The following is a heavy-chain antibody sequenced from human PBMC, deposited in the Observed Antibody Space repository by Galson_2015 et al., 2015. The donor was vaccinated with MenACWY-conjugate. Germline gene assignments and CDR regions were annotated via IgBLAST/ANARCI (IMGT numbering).Heavy chain of an antibody. CDR2: ISGSGDGT. Sequence: SLSLSCAASGLTFSRYAMSWVRQAPGKGLEWVSAISGSGDGTYYAGSVKGRFIISRDNSKNTEYLQMSSLRAEDTALYYCAKGAGGVAGNSTNCYPFDHWGQGTLVTVSS. J-gene: IGHJ4*02. CDR1: GLTFSRYA. D-gene: IGHD2/OR15-2a*01. V-gene: IGHV3-23*01. CDR3: AKGAGGVAGNSTNCYPFDH.